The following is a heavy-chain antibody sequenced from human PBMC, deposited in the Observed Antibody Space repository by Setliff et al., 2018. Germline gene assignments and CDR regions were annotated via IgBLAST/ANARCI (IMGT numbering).Heavy chain of an antibody. Sequence: SETLSLTCAVYGASFSGTYCSWIRQSPGKGLEWIGEINHAGSPNWIGEINHSGSPNYNPSLKSRVTMSVDTSKNQFSLKLTSVTAADTAVYYCRVWVDMIEVDSWAQGTLVTVS. D-gene: IGHD3-22*01. J-gene: IGHJ4*02. V-gene: IGHV4-34*01. CDR2: INHSGSP. CDR3: RVWVDMIEVDS. CDR1: GASFSGTY.